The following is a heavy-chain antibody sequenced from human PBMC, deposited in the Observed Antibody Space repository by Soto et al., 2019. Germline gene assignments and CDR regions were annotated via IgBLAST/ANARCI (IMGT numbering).Heavy chain of an antibody. V-gene: IGHV3-30*18. Sequence: GGSLRLSCAASGFIFSNYAMHWVRRAPGKGLEWVGLISYDGSNKYYADSMKGRFTISRDNAKNTLFLQMNSLRPEDTAVYHSAKAVGDRSAYYYHPNWFAPWGQGALVTVSS. D-gene: IGHD3-22*01. CDR2: ISYDGSNK. J-gene: IGHJ5*02. CDR1: GFIFSNYA. CDR3: AKAVGDRSAYYYHPNWFAP.